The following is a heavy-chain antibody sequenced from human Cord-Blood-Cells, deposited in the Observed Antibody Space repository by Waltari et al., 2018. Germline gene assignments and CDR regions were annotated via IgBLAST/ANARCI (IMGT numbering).Heavy chain of an antibody. CDR1: GFTFSSYW. CDR2: INSDGSST. D-gene: IGHD3-10*01. V-gene: IGHV3-74*01. J-gene: IGHJ4*02. Sequence: EVQLVESGGGLVQPGGSLRLSCAASGFTFSSYWMHLVRQAPGKGLVWVSRINSDGSSTSYADSVKGRFTISRDNAKNTLYLQMNSLRAEDTAVYYCARGVVRGVIIDYWGQGTLVTVSS. CDR3: ARGVVRGVIIDY.